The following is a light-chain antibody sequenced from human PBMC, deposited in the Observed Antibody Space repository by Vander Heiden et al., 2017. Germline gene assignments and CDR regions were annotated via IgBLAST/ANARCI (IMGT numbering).Light chain of an antibody. CDR2: KVS. V-gene: IGKV2-30*02. CDR3: MQASHWPYT. J-gene: IGKJ2*01. CDR1: QSLVLSVGNTY. Sequence: DVVMPQSPLSLPVSLGQAASISCRSSQSLVLSVGNTYLNWFHQRPGQSPRRLIYKVSNRDSGVPDRFSASESGTDFTLKISRVEAEDVGVYYCMQASHWPYTFGQGTKLEIK.